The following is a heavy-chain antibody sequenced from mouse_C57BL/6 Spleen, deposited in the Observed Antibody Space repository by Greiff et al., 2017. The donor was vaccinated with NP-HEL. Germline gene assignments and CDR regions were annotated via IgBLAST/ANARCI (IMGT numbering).Heavy chain of an antibody. J-gene: IGHJ2*01. Sequence: EVHLVESGGGLVKPGGSLKLSCAASGFTFSDYGMHWVRQAPEKGLEWVAYISSGSSTLYYADTVKGRFTISRDNAKNTLFLQMTSLRSEDTAMYYCARGYDGYRIFDYWGQGTTLTVSS. CDR2: ISSGSSTL. CDR3: ARGYDGYRIFDY. V-gene: IGHV5-17*01. CDR1: GFTFSDYG. D-gene: IGHD2-3*01.